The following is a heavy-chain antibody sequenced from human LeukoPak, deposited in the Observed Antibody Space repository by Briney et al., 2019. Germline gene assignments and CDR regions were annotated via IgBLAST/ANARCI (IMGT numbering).Heavy chain of an antibody. V-gene: IGHV4-38-2*02. J-gene: IGHJ4*02. CDR3: ARGNNGYDV. CDR2: VYHSGST. D-gene: IGHD5-12*01. CDR1: GYSVINGYY. Sequence: PSETLSLTCTVSGYSVINGYYWGWIRQPPGKGLEWVASVYHSGSTNYSPSLKGRVTISLDTSKNQLSLKLTSVTAAGTAAYYCARGNNGYDVWGQGNLVTVSS.